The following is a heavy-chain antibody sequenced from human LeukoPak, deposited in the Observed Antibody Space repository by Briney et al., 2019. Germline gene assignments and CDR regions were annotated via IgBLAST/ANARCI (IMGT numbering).Heavy chain of an antibody. J-gene: IGHJ4*02. CDR1: GFTFSSYG. CDR3: AKASQGLWFGELPDY. V-gene: IGHV3-30*18. CDR2: ISYDGSNK. D-gene: IGHD3-10*01. Sequence: GGSLRLSCAASGFTFSSYGMHWVRQAPGKGLEWVAVISYDGSNKYYADSVKGRFTISRDNSQNTLYLQMNSLRAEDTAVYYCAKASQGLWFGELPDYWGQGTLVTVSS.